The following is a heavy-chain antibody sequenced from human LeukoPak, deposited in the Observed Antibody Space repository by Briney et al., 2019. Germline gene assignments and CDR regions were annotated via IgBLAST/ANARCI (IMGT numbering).Heavy chain of an antibody. V-gene: IGHV4-39*01. CDR2: IKFSGST. Sequence: SETLSLTCTVSGGSISSSSYYWGWIRQPPGKGLVWIGSIKFSGSTYYNPSRKSRVTISVDTSKNQFSLKLSSATAADTAVYYCATRPSYYDSSGYDYWGQGTLVTVSS. CDR3: ATRPSYYDSSGYDY. D-gene: IGHD3-22*01. CDR1: GGSISSSSYY. J-gene: IGHJ4*02.